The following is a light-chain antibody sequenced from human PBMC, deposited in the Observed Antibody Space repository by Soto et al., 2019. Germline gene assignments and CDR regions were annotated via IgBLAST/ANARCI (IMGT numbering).Light chain of an antibody. Sequence: QSVLTQPRSVSRSPGQKVTIFCTGSSSDIGGYDLVSWCQKHPGKAPKLMIYDVRNWPSGVPGCFSGSKSGNTASLTISGLNAEDEADHYWSSYAGSYNVVFGGGTKLTVL. J-gene: IGLJ2*01. CDR1: SSDIGGYDL. V-gene: IGLV2-11*01. CDR2: DVR. CDR3: SSYAGSYNVV.